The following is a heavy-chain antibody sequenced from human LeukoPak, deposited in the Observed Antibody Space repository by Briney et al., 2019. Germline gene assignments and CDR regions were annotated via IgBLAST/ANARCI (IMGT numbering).Heavy chain of an antibody. Sequence: GGSLRLSCAASGFTFSSYSMNWVRQAPGKGLEWVSYISSSSSTIYYADSVKGRFTISRDNDKNSLYLQMNSLRAEDTAVYYCARGQIVVVPAARNWFDPWGQGTLVTVSS. V-gene: IGHV3-48*01. CDR3: ARGQIVVVPAARNWFDP. J-gene: IGHJ5*02. CDR1: GFTFSSYS. D-gene: IGHD2-2*01. CDR2: ISSSSSTI.